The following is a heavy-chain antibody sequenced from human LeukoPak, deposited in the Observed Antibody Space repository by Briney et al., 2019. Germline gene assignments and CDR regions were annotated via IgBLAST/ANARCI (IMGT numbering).Heavy chain of an antibody. V-gene: IGHV3-23*01. Sequence: GRSLRLSCAASGFTFRSYGMHWVRQAPGKGLEWVSAISGSGGSTYYADSVKGRFTISRDNSKNTLYLQMNSLRAEDTAVYYCATGRTYYYDSSGPIFDYWGQGTLVTVSS. J-gene: IGHJ4*02. CDR3: ATGRTYYYDSSGPIFDY. CDR2: ISGSGGST. D-gene: IGHD3-22*01. CDR1: GFTFRSYG.